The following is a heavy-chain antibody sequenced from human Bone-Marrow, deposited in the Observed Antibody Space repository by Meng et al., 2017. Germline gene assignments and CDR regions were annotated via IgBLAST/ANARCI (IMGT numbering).Heavy chain of an antibody. CDR2: ISYDGRNI. CDR1: GFTFSRCA. Sequence: GESLKISCAASGFTFSRCAMHWVRQAPGKGLEWVAVISYDGRNIYYADSVKGRFTISRDNSKNTLYLQMNSLRPEDTALYYCARGVAVAGNYYYFYGMDVWGQGTTVTVSS. D-gene: IGHD6-19*01. J-gene: IGHJ6*02. CDR3: ARGVAVAGNYYYFYGMDV. V-gene: IGHV3-30*04.